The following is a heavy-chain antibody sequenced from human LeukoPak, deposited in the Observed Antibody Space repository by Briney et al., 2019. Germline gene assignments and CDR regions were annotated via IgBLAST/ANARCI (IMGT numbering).Heavy chain of an antibody. V-gene: IGHV5-51*01. CDR2: IYPGDYET. CDR1: GYSFSNYW. J-gene: IGHJ4*02. Sequence: GESLKISCEGSGYSFSNYWIGWVRQMPGKGLEWMGIIYPGDYETRYSPSFQGLVTISVDKSFSTAYLQWSSLKASDTAMYYCAIPPGYCGNDCSFDHWGQGTLVTVSS. CDR3: AIPPGYCGNDCSFDH. D-gene: IGHD2-21*02.